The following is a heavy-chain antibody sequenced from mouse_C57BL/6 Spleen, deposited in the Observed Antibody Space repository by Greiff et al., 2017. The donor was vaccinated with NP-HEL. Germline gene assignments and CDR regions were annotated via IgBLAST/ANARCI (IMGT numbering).Heavy chain of an antibody. Sequence: QVQLQQPGAELVMPGASVKLSCKASGYTFTSYWMHWVKQRPGQGLEWIGEIDPSDSYTNYNQTFKGKSTLTVDKSSSTAYMQLSSLTSEDSAVYYCARKNYGSSFDYWGQGTTLTVSS. D-gene: IGHD1-1*01. CDR1: GYTFTSYW. J-gene: IGHJ2*01. V-gene: IGHV1-69*01. CDR3: ARKNYGSSFDY. CDR2: IDPSDSYT.